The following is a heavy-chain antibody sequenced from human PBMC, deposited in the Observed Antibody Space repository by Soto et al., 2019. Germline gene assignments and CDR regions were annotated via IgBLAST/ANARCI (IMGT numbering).Heavy chain of an antibody. D-gene: IGHD1-26*01. CDR3: ATGFGGGSYSDYYYYSMDI. CDR1: GGTFSSYA. CDR2: IIPIFGTA. Sequence: ASVKVSCKASGGTFSSYAISWVRQAPGQGLEWMGGIIPIFGTANYAQKFQGRVTITADESTSTAYMELSSLRSEDTAVYYCATGFGGGSYSDYYYYSMDIWGQGTTVTVSS. J-gene: IGHJ6*02. V-gene: IGHV1-69*13.